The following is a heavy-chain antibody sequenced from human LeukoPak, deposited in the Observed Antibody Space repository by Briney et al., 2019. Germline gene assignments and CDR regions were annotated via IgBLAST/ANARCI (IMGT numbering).Heavy chain of an antibody. CDR1: GFPFSSYE. D-gene: IGHD3-22*01. Sequence: PGGSLRLSCVASGFPFSSYEMNWVRQAPGKGLDWVSYISSIGTIYYADSVKGRFTISRDNAKNSLYLQMNSLRAEDTAVYYCARGGYYYDSSAYSDYWGQGTLVTVSS. V-gene: IGHV3-48*03. J-gene: IGHJ4*02. CDR3: ARGGYYYDSSAYSDY. CDR2: ISSIGTI.